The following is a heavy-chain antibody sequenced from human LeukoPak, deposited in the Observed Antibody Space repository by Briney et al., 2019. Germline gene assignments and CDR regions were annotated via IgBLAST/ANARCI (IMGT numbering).Heavy chain of an antibody. D-gene: IGHD5-12*01. V-gene: IGHV3-23*01. CDR3: AKEERYGGYIGPNNFDY. J-gene: IGHJ4*02. CDR2: ISGSGGGT. Sequence: GGSLRLSYAASGFTFSSYAMSWVRQAPGKGLEWVSGISGSGGGTYYADSVKGRFTISRDNSQNTLYLQMNSLRAEDTAVYYCAKEERYGGYIGPNNFDYWGQGTLVTVSS. CDR1: GFTFSSYA.